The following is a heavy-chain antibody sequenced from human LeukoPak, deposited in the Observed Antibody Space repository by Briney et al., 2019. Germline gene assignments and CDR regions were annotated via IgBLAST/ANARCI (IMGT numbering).Heavy chain of an antibody. J-gene: IGHJ6*02. CDR1: GGSFSGYY. V-gene: IGHV4-34*01. CDR3: ARGYYYYGMDV. Sequence: SETLSLTCAVYGGSFSGYYWSWIRQPPGKGLEWIGEINHSGSTNYNPSLKSRVTILVDTSKNQFSLKLSSVTAADTAVYYCARGYYYYGMDVWGQGTTVTVSS. CDR2: INHSGST.